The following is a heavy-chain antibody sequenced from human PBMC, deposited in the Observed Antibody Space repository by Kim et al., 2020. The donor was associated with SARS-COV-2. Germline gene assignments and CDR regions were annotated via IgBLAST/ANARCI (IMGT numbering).Heavy chain of an antibody. Sequence: GGSLRLSCAASGFTFDDYAMHWVRQAPGKGLEWVSGISWNSGSIGYADSVKGRFTISRDNAKNSLYLQMNSLRAEDTALYYCAKDHRAVAGLGYFDYWGQGTLVTVSS. CDR2: ISWNSGSI. D-gene: IGHD6-19*01. CDR1: GFTFDDYA. V-gene: IGHV3-9*01. J-gene: IGHJ4*02. CDR3: AKDHRAVAGLGYFDY.